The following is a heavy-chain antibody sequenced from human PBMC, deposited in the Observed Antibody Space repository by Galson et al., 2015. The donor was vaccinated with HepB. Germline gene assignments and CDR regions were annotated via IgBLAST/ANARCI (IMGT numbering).Heavy chain of an antibody. V-gene: IGHV1-18*01. CDR3: ARDTVRTGMTGSTTFDY. Sequence: SVKVSCKASGYTFTTYGISWVRQAPGQGLEWMGWISAYNGNTNYAQRFQGRVIMTTDTSTSTACMDLRSLTSDDTAVYYCARDTVRTGMTGSTTFDYWGQGTLVTVSS. J-gene: IGHJ4*02. D-gene: IGHD1-7*01. CDR2: ISAYNGNT. CDR1: GYTFTTYG.